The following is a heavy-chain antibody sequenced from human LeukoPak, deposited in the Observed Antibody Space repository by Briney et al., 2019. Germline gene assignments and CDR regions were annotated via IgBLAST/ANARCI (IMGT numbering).Heavy chain of an antibody. J-gene: IGHJ6*02. D-gene: IGHD3-3*01. CDR1: GXSISSSSYY. CDR2: IYYSGNT. Sequence: SETLSLTCTVSGXSISSSSYYWGWIRQPPGKGLECIGTIYYSGNTYYNPSLKSRVTISVDTSKNHFSLKLSSVTAADTAVYYCASTTFGAYYYGMDVWGQGTTVTVSS. CDR3: ASTTFGAYYYGMDV. V-gene: IGHV4-39*02.